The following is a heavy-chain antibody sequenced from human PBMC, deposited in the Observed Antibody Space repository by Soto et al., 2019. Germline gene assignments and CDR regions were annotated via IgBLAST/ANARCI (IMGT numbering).Heavy chain of an antibody. CDR2: IYHSGST. J-gene: IGHJ4*02. V-gene: IGHV4-30-4*01. Sequence: SETLSLTCAVSGASVTSDDYYWSWIRQPPGKGLEWIGYIYHSGSTYYNPSLKSRVSISIDTSQNQFSLKLTSLTAADTAVYYCARDPIFYYASSGYGGSYFDYWGQGSRVTSPQ. CDR3: ARDPIFYYASSGYGGSYFDY. CDR1: GASVTSDDYY. D-gene: IGHD3-22*01.